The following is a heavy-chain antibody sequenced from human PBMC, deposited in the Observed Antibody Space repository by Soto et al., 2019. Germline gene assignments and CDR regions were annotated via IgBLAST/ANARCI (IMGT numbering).Heavy chain of an antibody. CDR3: ANWAVGSQDYFDY. Sequence: EVQLLESGGGLVQPGGSLRLSCTASGFTFSTYAMSWARQAPGKRLEWVSAISGSGRNTYYADYVKGRFTISRDNSKNPVYRQMNSLRAEDTAVYYCANWAVGSQDYFDYWGPGTLVTVSS. CDR2: ISGSGRNT. D-gene: IGHD1-26*01. V-gene: IGHV3-23*01. J-gene: IGHJ4*02. CDR1: GFTFSTYA.